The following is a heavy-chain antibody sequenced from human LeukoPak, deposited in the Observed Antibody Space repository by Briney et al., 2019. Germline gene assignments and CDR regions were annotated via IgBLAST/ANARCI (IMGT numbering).Heavy chain of an antibody. CDR3: ATAALELRAFDI. CDR1: GYTLTELS. CDR2: FDPEDGET. V-gene: IGHV1-24*01. J-gene: IGHJ3*02. D-gene: IGHD1-7*01. Sequence: ASVKVSCKVSGYTLTELSMHWVRQAPGKGLEWMGGFDPEDGETIYAQKFQGRVTMTEDTSTDTAYMGLSSLRSEDTAVYYCATAALELRAFDIWGQGTMVTVSS.